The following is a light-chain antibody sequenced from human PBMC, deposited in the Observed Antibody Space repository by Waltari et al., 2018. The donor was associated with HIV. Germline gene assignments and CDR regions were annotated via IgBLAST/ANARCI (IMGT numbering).Light chain of an antibody. V-gene: IGKV4-1*01. J-gene: IGKJ3*01. CDR1: HSVFYRSKDKNY. Sequence: IVMTQSPDSLTVSLGERATLNCKSSHSVFYRSKDKNYLAWYQQKAGQPPKLLMYWASTRGSGVPDRFSGSGSGTDFTLTISSLQAEDVAVYYCQQYYNAPFTFGPGTKV. CDR3: QQYYNAPFT. CDR2: WAS.